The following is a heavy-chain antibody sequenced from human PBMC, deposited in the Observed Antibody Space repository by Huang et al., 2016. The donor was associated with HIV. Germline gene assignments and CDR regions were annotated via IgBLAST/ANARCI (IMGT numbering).Heavy chain of an antibody. CDR2: FGDNDTKV. J-gene: IGHJ6*03. CDR3: VRDTKYRSGFYNYYYMDV. Sequence: HLVESGGGSVRPGESLKLSCVATGFAFSTHILNWVRQAPRGYRELSLHFGDNDTKVSNANSVRSRFTISRDNARQSIYLQMRNLRPSDTAKYYCVRDTKYRSGFYNYYYMDVWGNGTAVTVSS. CDR1: GFAFSTHI. D-gene: IGHD6-25*01. V-gene: IGHV3-48*01.